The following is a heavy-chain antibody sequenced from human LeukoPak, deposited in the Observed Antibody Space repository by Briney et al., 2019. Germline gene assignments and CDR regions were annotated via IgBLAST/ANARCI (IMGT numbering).Heavy chain of an antibody. Sequence: SETLSLTCTVSGGSISSYYWSWIRQPAGKGLEWIGRIYTSGSTNYNPSLKSRVTMSVDTSKNQFSLKLSSVTAADTALYYCARHRRYSSSWFPLDFDYWGQGTLVTVSS. CDR2: IYTSGST. J-gene: IGHJ4*02. CDR1: GGSISSYY. V-gene: IGHV4-4*07. CDR3: ARHRRYSSSWFPLDFDY. D-gene: IGHD6-13*01.